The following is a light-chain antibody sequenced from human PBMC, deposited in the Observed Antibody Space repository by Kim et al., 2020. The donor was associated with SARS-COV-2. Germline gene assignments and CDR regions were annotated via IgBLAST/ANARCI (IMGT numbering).Light chain of an antibody. Sequence: GQSITISCTGTRSDVGGSRFVSWYQQHPDNAPKLIIYDVSNRPSGISNRFSGSKSGNTASLTISALQAVDEADYYCSSYTLTSTYVFGTGTKVTVL. CDR2: DVS. V-gene: IGLV2-14*03. CDR1: RSDVGGSRF. CDR3: SSYTLTSTYV. J-gene: IGLJ1*01.